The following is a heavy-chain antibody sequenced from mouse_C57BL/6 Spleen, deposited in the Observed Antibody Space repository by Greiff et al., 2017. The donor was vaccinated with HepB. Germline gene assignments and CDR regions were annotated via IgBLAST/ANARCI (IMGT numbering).Heavy chain of an antibody. D-gene: IGHD1-1*01. Sequence: VKLQESGAELVKPGASVKLSCKASGYTFTEYTIHWVKQRSGQGLEWIGWFYPGSGSIKYNEKFKDKATLTADKSSSTVYMELSRLTSEDSAVYFCARHEEDTTVVATRYFDVWGTGTTVTVSS. CDR2: FYPGSGSI. CDR3: ARHEEDTTVVATRYFDV. CDR1: GYTFTEYT. V-gene: IGHV1-62-2*01. J-gene: IGHJ1*03.